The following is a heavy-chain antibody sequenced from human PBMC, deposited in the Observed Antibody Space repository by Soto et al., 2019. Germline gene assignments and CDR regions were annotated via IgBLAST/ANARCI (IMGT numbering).Heavy chain of an antibody. D-gene: IGHD2-2*01. CDR3: ARDSVVVPAATSMNYYYGMDV. CDR1: GYTFTSYG. CDR2: ISAYNGNT. J-gene: IGHJ6*02. Sequence: ASVKVSCNASGYTFTSYGISLVRQAPGQGLEWMGWISAYNGNTNYAQKLQGRVTMTTDTSTSTAYMELRSLRSDDTAVYYCARDSVVVPAATSMNYYYGMDVWGQGTTVTVSS. V-gene: IGHV1-18*01.